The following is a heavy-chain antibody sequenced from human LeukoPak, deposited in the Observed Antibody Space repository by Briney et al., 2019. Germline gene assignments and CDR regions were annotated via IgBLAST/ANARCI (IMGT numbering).Heavy chain of an antibody. Sequence: PGGSLRLSCAASGFTFSYFGMDWVSQAPGKGLEWVANIREDDSERNYVGSVKGRFTISRDNAWNSVYLQMNNLRPEDTAVYYCAREQWSRLDWGQGTLVTVSS. CDR3: AREQWSRLD. J-gene: IGHJ4*02. D-gene: IGHD2-8*01. CDR2: IREDDSER. CDR1: GFTFSYFG. V-gene: IGHV3-7*01.